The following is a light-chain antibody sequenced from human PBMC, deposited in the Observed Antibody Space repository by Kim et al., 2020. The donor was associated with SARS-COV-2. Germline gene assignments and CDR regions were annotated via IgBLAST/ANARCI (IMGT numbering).Light chain of an antibody. CDR2: QDN. V-gene: IGLV3-1*01. CDR1: KLGDKY. Sequence: PGQTASSTCSGDKLGDKYFSGYPQKPGQSPWVVIYQDNQRPSGIPERFSGSNSGNTATLTISGTQAMDEADYYCQAWDSSTHNYVFGAGTKVTVL. J-gene: IGLJ1*01. CDR3: QAWDSSTHNYV.